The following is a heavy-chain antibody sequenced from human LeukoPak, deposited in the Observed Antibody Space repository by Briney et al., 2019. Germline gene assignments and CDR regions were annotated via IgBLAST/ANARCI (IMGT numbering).Heavy chain of an antibody. D-gene: IGHD6-13*01. CDR1: GGSISSYY. Sequence: SETLSLTCTVSGGSISSYYWSWIRQPPGKGLEWIGEINHSGSTNYNPSLKSRVTISVDTSKNQFSLKLSSVTAADTAVYYCARGIAAARTLFGYWGQGTLVTVSS. V-gene: IGHV4-34*01. CDR2: INHSGST. J-gene: IGHJ4*02. CDR3: ARGIAAARTLFGY.